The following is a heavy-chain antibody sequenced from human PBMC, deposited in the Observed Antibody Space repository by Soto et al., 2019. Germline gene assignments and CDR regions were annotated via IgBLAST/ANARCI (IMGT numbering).Heavy chain of an antibody. J-gene: IGHJ4*02. CDR3: AREASAVISLDY. Sequence: ASVKVSCKASVYIFTAYSMHWLRQAPGQGLEWMGWFNPNSGDTIYAQKFQGRITLTRDTSITTAYMELYSLTSDDTAVYYCAREASAVISLDYWGQGTLVTVSS. CDR1: VYIFTAYS. CDR2: FNPNSGDT. V-gene: IGHV1-2*02. D-gene: IGHD4-4*01.